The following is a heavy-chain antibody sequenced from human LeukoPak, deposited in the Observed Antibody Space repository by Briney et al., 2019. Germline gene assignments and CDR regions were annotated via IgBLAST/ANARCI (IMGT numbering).Heavy chain of an antibody. D-gene: IGHD3-22*01. J-gene: IGHJ6*02. Sequence: ASVKVSCKASGYTFTSYGISWVRQAPGQGLEWMGWISAYNGNTNYAQKLQGRVTMTTDTSTSTAYMELRSLRSDDTAVYYCASHAYYYDSSGYYFDYYYGMDVWGQGTTVTVSS. V-gene: IGHV1-18*01. CDR2: ISAYNGNT. CDR3: ASHAYYYDSSGYYFDYYYGMDV. CDR1: GYTFTSYG.